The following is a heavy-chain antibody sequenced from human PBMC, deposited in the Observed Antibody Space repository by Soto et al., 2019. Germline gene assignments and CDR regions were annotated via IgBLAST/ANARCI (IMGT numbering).Heavy chain of an antibody. CDR2: INSDGSST. Sequence: LRLSCAASGFTFSSYWMHWVRQAPGKGLVWVSRINSDGSSTSYADSVKGRFTISRDNAKNTLYLQMNSLRAEDTAVYYCAISLTVTTTPGAFDIWGQGTMVTVSS. CDR1: GFTFSSYW. CDR3: AISLTVTTTPGAFDI. D-gene: IGHD4-4*01. J-gene: IGHJ3*02. V-gene: IGHV3-74*01.